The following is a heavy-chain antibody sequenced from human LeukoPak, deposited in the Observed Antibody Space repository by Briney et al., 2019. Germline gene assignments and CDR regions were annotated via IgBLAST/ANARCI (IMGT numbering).Heavy chain of an antibody. V-gene: IGHV3-23*01. D-gene: IGHD2-21*02. CDR1: GFTFSSYA. Sequence: GGSLRLSCAASGFTFSSYAMSWVRQAPGKGLEWVSAISGSGGSTYYADSVKGRFTISRDNSKNTLYLQMNSLRAEDTAVYYCAKRGDCGGDCYSRSPYYFDYWGQGTLVTVSS. J-gene: IGHJ4*02. CDR2: ISGSGGST. CDR3: AKRGDCGGDCYSRSPYYFDY.